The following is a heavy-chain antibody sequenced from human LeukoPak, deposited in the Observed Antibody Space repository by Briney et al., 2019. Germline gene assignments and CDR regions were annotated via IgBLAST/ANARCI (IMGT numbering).Heavy chain of an antibody. D-gene: IGHD1-26*01. CDR2: IKQDGSEK. CDR3: ARPSLNTGSYFDY. V-gene: IGHV3-7*01. Sequence: PGGSLRLSCAASGFTFRSYWMSWVRQAPGKGLEWVAKIKQDGSEKYYVDSVKGRFTISRDNAKNSLNLQMNSLRAEDTAVYYCARPSLNTGSYFDYWGQGILVSVSS. J-gene: IGHJ4*02. CDR1: GFTFRSYW.